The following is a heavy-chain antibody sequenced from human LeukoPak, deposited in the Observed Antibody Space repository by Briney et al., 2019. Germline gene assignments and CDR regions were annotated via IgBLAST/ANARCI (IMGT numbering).Heavy chain of an antibody. CDR3: ARVDAMVRGVIPLIDY. CDR1: GYTLTGYG. D-gene: IGHD3-10*01. Sequence: ASVKVSCKASGYTLTGYGISWVRQAPGQGLEWMGWISAYNGNTNYAQKLQGRVTMTTDTSTSTAYMELRSLRSDDTAVYYCARVDAMVRGVIPLIDYWGQGTLVTVSS. J-gene: IGHJ4*02. CDR2: ISAYNGNT. V-gene: IGHV1-18*04.